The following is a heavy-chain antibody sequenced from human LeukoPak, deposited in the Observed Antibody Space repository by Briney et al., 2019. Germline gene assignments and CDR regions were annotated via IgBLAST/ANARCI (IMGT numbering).Heavy chain of an antibody. Sequence: PGGSLRLSCAASGFTFSSHWMSWVRQAPGKGMEWVANIKGDGSESFYVDSLKGRFTISRDNAKNSLYLQMNSLRAGDTALYYCARDGLGSGRTGGMDVWGQGTTVTVSS. CDR2: IKGDGSES. J-gene: IGHJ6*02. CDR3: ARDGLGSGRTGGMDV. V-gene: IGHV3-7*01. CDR1: GFTFSSHW. D-gene: IGHD1-26*01.